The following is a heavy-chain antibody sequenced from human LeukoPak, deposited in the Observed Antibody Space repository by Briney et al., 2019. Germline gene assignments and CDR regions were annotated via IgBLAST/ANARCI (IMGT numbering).Heavy chain of an antibody. Sequence: GGSLRLSCAACGFTFSSYAMHWARQAPGKGLEYVSAISSNGGSTYYANSVKGRFTISRDNSKNTLYLQMGSLRAEDMAVYYCARAELAAAAGPSPPDYWGQGTLVTVSS. CDR1: GFTFSSYA. V-gene: IGHV3-64*01. J-gene: IGHJ4*02. D-gene: IGHD6-13*01. CDR3: ARAELAAAAGPSPPDY. CDR2: ISSNGGST.